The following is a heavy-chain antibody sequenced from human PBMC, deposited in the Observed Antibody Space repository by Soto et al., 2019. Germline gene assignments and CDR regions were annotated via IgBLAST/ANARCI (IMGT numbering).Heavy chain of an antibody. J-gene: IGHJ4*02. CDR3: AGRNGYYSGIDY. CDR2: VNHSGGI. V-gene: IGHV4-34*02. Sequence: QVQLQQWGAGLLKPSETLSLTCVVYGGSFSGYYWSWIRQPPGKGLEWFGEVNHSGGIDYNPSLKSRVTISVDTSKNQFSLKLSSVTAADTALYYCAGRNGYYSGIDYWGQGTLVTVSS. CDR1: GGSFSGYY. D-gene: IGHD3-22*01.